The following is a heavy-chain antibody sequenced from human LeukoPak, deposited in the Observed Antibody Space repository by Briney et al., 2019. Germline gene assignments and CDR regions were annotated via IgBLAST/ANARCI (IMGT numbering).Heavy chain of an antibody. Sequence: GTSLRLSCAASGFTFSAYDMHWVRQAPGKGLEWVSAISGSGGSTYYADSVKGRFTISRDNSKNTLYLQMNSLRAEDTAVYYCANLGESSGWYDYFDYWGQGTLVTVSS. D-gene: IGHD6-19*01. CDR3: ANLGESSGWYDYFDY. CDR1: GFTFSAYD. V-gene: IGHV3-23*01. CDR2: ISGSGGST. J-gene: IGHJ4*02.